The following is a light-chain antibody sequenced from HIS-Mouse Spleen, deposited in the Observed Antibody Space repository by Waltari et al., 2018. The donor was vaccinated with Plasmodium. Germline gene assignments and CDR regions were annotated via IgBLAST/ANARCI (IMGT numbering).Light chain of an antibody. CDR1: ALPTKY. J-gene: IGLJ3*02. V-gene: IGLV3-10*01. CDR2: EDS. Sequence: SYELTQPPSVSVSPGQTARITCSGDALPTKYAFWYQENSGQAPVLVIYEDSKRPSGMPERVSGASSGTMATLTISGAQVEDEADYYCYSTDSSGNHRVFGGGTKLTIL. CDR3: YSTDSSGNHRV.